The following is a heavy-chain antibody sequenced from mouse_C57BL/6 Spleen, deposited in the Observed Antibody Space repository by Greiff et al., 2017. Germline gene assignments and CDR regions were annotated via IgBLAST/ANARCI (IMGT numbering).Heavy chain of an antibody. V-gene: IGHV2-2*01. CDR3: ARGGSPNWYFDV. CDR1: GFSLTSYG. J-gene: IGHJ1*03. CDR2: IWSGGST. Sequence: VQLQQSGPGLVQPSQSLSITCTVSGFSLTSYGVHWVRQSPGKGLEWLGVIWSGGSTDYNAAFISRLSISKDNSKSQVFFKMNSLQADDTAIYYCARGGSPNWYFDVWGTGTTVTVSS. D-gene: IGHD1-1*01.